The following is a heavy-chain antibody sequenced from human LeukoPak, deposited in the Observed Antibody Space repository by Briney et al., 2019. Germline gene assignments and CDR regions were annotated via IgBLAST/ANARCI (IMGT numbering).Heavy chain of an antibody. D-gene: IGHD3-10*01. CDR3: ARDLGSTMVRGVIKGGYFDY. Sequence: SETLSLTCAVYGGSFSGYYWSWIRQPPGKGLEWIGEINHSGSTNYNPSLKSRVTISVDTSKNQFSLKLSSVTAADTAVYYCARDLGSTMVRGVIKGGYFDYWGQGTLVTVSS. CDR2: INHSGST. J-gene: IGHJ4*02. CDR1: GGSFSGYY. V-gene: IGHV4-34*01.